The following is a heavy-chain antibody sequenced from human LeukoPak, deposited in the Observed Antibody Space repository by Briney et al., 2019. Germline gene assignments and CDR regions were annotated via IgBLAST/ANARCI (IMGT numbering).Heavy chain of an antibody. Sequence: PGGSLRLSCAASGFTFSSYAMSWVRQAPGKGLEWVSAISGSGGSTYYAATVKGRFTISRDNSKNTLYLQMNSLRAEDTAVYYCAKGGGEMVRLRGQSDYWGQGTLVTVSS. D-gene: IGHD3-10*01. V-gene: IGHV3-23*01. CDR3: AKGGGEMVRLRGQSDY. CDR1: GFTFSSYA. CDR2: ISGSGGST. J-gene: IGHJ4*02.